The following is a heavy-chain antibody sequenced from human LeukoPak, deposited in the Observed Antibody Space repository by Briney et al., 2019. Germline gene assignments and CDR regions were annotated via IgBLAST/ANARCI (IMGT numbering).Heavy chain of an antibody. V-gene: IGHV3-23*01. CDR2: ISGSGGST. Sequence: PGRSLRLSCAASGFTFSSYAMSRVRQAPGKGLEWVSAISGSGGSTYYADSVKGRFTISRDNSKNTLYLQMNSLRAEDTAVYYCAKDRMAPGAAAVPPGYWGQGTLVTVSS. D-gene: IGHD6-13*01. J-gene: IGHJ4*02. CDR3: AKDRMAPGAAAVPPGY. CDR1: GFTFSSYA.